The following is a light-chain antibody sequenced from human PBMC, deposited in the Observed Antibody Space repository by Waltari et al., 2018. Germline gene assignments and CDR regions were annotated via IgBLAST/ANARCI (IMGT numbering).Light chain of an antibody. Sequence: QSALTQPRSVSGSPGQSVTISCTGASSDVAYVPWYQHHPGKAPKLMIYDVNKRPSGVPDRFSGSQSGNTASLTISGLQADDEADYYCCSYAGISTFYVFGSGTKVTVL. CDR3: CSYAGISTFYV. CDR1: SSDVAY. J-gene: IGLJ1*01. V-gene: IGLV2-11*01. CDR2: DVN.